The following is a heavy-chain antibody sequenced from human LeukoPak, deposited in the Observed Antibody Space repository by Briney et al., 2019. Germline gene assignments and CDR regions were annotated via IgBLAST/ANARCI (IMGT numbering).Heavy chain of an antibody. J-gene: IGHJ4*02. CDR2: IWYDGSTE. V-gene: IGHV3-33*01. CDR1: ESTFSYYG. D-gene: IGHD2-15*01. CDR3: ARARCSGGSCYLVPFDY. Sequence: GTSLRLSCAASESTFSYYGMHWVRQAPGKGLEWVAVIWYDGSTEYYADSVKGRFTISRDNSKNTLYLQMNSLRAEDTALYYCARARCSGGSCYLVPFDYWGQGTLVTVSS.